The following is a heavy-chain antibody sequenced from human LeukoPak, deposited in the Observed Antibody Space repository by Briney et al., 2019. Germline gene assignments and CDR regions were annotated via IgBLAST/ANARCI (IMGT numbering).Heavy chain of an antibody. D-gene: IGHD2-2*01. CDR3: ARVWSPYSSTSCYPSDYYYYMDV. CDR1: GFTVSSNY. J-gene: IGHJ6*03. CDR2: IYSCGST. Sequence: GGSLRLSCAASGFTVSSNYMSWVRQAPGKGLEWVSVIYSCGSTYYADSVTGRFTISRDNSKNTLYLQMNSLRAEDTAVYYCARVWSPYSSTSCYPSDYYYYMDVWGKGTTVTVSS. V-gene: IGHV3-66*03.